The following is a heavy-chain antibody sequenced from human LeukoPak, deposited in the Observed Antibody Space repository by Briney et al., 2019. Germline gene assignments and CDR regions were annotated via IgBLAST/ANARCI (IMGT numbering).Heavy chain of an antibody. CDR3: ARGVYASGRDIGSEWFDP. CDR1: GYSITTGYY. CDR2: IYHSGSA. Sequence: SETLSLTCTVSGYSITTGYYWGWIRQPPGKGLEWIGSIYHSGSAYYDPSLQSRVTISVDTSKNQYSLKLSSVTAADTAVYHCARGVYASGRDIGSEWFDPWGQGTLVTVSS. V-gene: IGHV4-38-2*02. J-gene: IGHJ5*02. D-gene: IGHD3-10*01.